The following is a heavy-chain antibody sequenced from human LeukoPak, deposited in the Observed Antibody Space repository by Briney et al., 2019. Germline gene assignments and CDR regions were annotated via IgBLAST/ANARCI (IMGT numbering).Heavy chain of an antibody. CDR3: ARDQGDGFFDY. D-gene: IGHD2-21*01. CDR2: IFGDGGT. Sequence: PGGSLRLSCAASGLTVNGKYMSWVRQAPGKGLESVAVIFGDGGTYFAGSVKGRFSISRDTSKNTLSLQMNSLRAEDSAVYYCARDQGDGFFDYWGQGTLVTVSS. V-gene: IGHV3-66*01. J-gene: IGHJ4*02. CDR1: GLTVNGKY.